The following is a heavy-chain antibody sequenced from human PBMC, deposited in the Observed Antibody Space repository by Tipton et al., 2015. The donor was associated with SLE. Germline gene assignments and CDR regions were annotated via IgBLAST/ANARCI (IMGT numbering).Heavy chain of an antibody. V-gene: IGHV4-59*11. Sequence: TLSLTCTVSGGSFSNHYWSWIRQPPGKGLEWIGYISYTDRDNYNPSLRSRVTISGDTSKNQFSLRLSSVTAADTAVYYCATGGAAARPWYFDYWGQGTLVTVSS. CDR2: ISYTDRD. CDR3: ATGGAAARPWYFDY. CDR1: GGSFSNHY. D-gene: IGHD6-6*01. J-gene: IGHJ4*02.